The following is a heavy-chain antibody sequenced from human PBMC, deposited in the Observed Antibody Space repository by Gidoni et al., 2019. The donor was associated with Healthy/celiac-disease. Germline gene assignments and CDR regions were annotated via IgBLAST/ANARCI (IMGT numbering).Heavy chain of an antibody. CDR1: GFTFGDSA. CDR2: IRSKAYGGTT. J-gene: IGHJ3*02. V-gene: IGHV3-49*03. CDR3: TRAPPGGRYGGLAFDI. Sequence: EVQLVESGGGLVQPGRSLRLSCTASGFTFGDSALSWFRQAPGKGLEWVGFIRSKAYGGTTEYAASVKGRFTISRDDSKSIAYLQMNSLKTEDTAVYYCTRAPPGGRYGGLAFDIWGQGTMVTVSS. D-gene: IGHD4-17*01.